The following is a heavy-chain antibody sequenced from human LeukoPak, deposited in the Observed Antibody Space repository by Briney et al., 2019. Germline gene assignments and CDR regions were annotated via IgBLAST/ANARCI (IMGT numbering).Heavy chain of an antibody. V-gene: IGHV4-38-2*01. J-gene: IGHJ4*02. Sequence: SETLSLTCAVSGYSISSGYYWGWIRPPPGKGLEWIGSIYHSGSTYYNPSLKSRVTISVDTSKNQFSLKLSSVTAADTAVYYCARSERGYFLFDYWGQGTLVTVSS. CDR2: IYHSGST. D-gene: IGHD2/OR15-2a*01. CDR3: ARSERGYFLFDY. CDR1: GYSISSGYY.